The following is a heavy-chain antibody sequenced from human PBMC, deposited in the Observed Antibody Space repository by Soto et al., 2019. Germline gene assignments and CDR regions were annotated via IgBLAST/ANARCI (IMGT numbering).Heavy chain of an antibody. CDR1: GFTFSSYA. D-gene: IGHD1-26*01. V-gene: IGHV3-21*01. Sequence: EAQLLESGGGLVQPGGSLRLSCAASGFTFSSYAMSWVRQAPGKGLEWVSSISSSSSYIYYADSVTGRFTISRDNAKNSLYLQMNSLRAEDTAVYYCARDREGVGAGLFWGQGTMVTVSS. J-gene: IGHJ3*01. CDR2: ISSSSSYI. CDR3: ARDREGVGAGLF.